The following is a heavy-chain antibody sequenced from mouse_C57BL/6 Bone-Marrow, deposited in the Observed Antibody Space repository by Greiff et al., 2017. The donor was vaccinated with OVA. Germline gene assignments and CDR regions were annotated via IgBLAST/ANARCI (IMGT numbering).Heavy chain of an antibody. CDR3: ARPPLYYDYDGGYYYAMDY. CDR2: ISGGGGNT. Sequence: EVKLVESGGGLVKPGGSLKLSCAASGFTFSSYTMSWVRQTPEKRLEWVATISGGGGNTYYPDSVKGRFTISRDNAKNTLYLQMSSLRSEDTALYYCARPPLYYDYDGGYYYAMDYWGQGTSVTVSS. J-gene: IGHJ4*01. V-gene: IGHV5-9*01. CDR1: GFTFSSYT. D-gene: IGHD2-4*01.